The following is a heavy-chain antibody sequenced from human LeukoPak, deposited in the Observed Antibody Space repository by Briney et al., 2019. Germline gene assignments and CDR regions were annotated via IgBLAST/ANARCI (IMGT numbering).Heavy chain of an antibody. CDR1: GGSISSYY. V-gene: IGHV4-4*09. CDR3: ARHITPAQVGSPFVY. Sequence: SETLSLTCTVSGGSISSYYWSWIQQPPGKGLEWIGYIYTSGSTNYNPSLKSRVTISVDTSKNQFSLKLSSVSAADTAVYYCARHITPAQVGSPFVYSGQGTLFTVST. J-gene: IGHJ4*02. D-gene: IGHD3-10*01. CDR2: IYTSGST.